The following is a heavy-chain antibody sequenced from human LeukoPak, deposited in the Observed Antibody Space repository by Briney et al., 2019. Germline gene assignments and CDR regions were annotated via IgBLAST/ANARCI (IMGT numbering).Heavy chain of an antibody. J-gene: IGHJ4*02. CDR1: GFTFSSNA. Sequence: PGGSLRLSCVASGFTFSSNAMSWVRQAPGMGPDWVSSITFSGSSTDYADSVKGRFTISRDNSKNTLYLQMSSLRVEDTAVCYCAAQKRGTSRPYYFDYWGQGTLLTVSS. CDR2: ITFSGSST. V-gene: IGHV3-23*01. CDR3: AAQKRGTSRPYYFDY. D-gene: IGHD3-16*02.